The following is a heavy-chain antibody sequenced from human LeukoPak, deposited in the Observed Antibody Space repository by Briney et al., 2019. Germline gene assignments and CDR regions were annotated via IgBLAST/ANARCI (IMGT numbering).Heavy chain of an antibody. Sequence: PGGSLRLSCAASGFTFDDYAMHWVRQAPGKGLEWVSGISWNSGSIGYADSVKGRFTISRDNAKNSLYLQMNSLRAEDTALYYCARVSDGRNYYDSSGYSYWGQGTLVTVSS. J-gene: IGHJ4*02. D-gene: IGHD3-22*01. CDR2: ISWNSGSI. V-gene: IGHV3-9*01. CDR3: ARVSDGRNYYDSSGYSY. CDR1: GFTFDDYA.